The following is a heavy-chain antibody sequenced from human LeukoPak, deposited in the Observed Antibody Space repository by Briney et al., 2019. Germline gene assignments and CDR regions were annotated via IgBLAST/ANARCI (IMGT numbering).Heavy chain of an antibody. CDR1: GGSLSSSSYY. V-gene: IGHV4-39*01. Sequence: PSETLSLTCSVSGGSLSSSSYYWGWIRQAPGRGLEWIGNIYYSGSTYYSPSLKSRVTISLDTSKNQFSLKLNSVTAADTAVYYCARQFYESRSPHAKYFQQWAQGTLVTVSS. D-gene: IGHD3-22*01. CDR3: ARQFYESRSPHAKYFQQ. J-gene: IGHJ1*01. CDR2: IYYSGST.